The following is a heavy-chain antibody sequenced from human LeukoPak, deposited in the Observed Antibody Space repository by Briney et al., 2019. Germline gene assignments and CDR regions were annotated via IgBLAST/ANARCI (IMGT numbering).Heavy chain of an antibody. CDR1: GFTFSSYW. D-gene: IGHD6-19*01. Sequence: GGSLRLSCAASGFTFSSYWMSWVRQAPGKGLEGVANIKQDGSEKYYADSVKGRFTISRDNAKNSLYLQMNSLRAEDTAVYYCARDAGGWGYYFDYWGQGTLVTVSS. CDR3: ARDAGGWGYYFDY. CDR2: IKQDGSEK. V-gene: IGHV3-7*04. J-gene: IGHJ4*02.